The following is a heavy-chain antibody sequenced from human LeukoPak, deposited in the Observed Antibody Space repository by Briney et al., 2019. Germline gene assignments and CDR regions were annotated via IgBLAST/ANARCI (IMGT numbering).Heavy chain of an antibody. Sequence: GGSLRLSCAASGFTFNNYAMNWVRQAPGKGLEWVSSISSSSSYIYYADSVKGRFTISRDNAKNSLYLQMNSLRAEDTAVYYCAKDQGELAYYWGQGTLVTVSS. J-gene: IGHJ4*02. V-gene: IGHV3-21*04. D-gene: IGHD1-26*01. CDR1: GFTFNNYA. CDR3: AKDQGELAYY. CDR2: ISSSSSYI.